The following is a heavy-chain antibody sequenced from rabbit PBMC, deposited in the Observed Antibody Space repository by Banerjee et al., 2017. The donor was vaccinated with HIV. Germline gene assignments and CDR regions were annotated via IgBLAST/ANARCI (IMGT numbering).Heavy chain of an antibody. D-gene: IGHD2-1*01. V-gene: IGHV1S40*01. J-gene: IGHJ4*01. CDR2: INTGSGST. Sequence: QSLEESGGDLVKPGASLTLTCTASEFSFSSSYYMCWVRQAPGKGLEWIGCINTGSGSTYYASWAKGRFTISKTSSTTVTLQMISLTVADTATYFCARDRYGAYVGYIYLNLWGPGTLVTVS. CDR3: ARDRYGAYVGYIYLNL. CDR1: EFSFSSSYY.